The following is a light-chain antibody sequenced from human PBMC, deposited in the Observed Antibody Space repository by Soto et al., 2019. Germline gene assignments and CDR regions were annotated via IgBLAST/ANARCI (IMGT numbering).Light chain of an antibody. J-gene: IGKJ1*01. Sequence: EIVMTQSPATLSVSPGERATLSCRASQSVSGNLAWYQQKPGQAPRLLIYGASTRATGIPAGFSGSGSGTECTLTISSLQSEDFAVYYCQQYNNWPRTFGQGTKVEIK. V-gene: IGKV3-15*01. CDR2: GAS. CDR3: QQYNNWPRT. CDR1: QSVSGN.